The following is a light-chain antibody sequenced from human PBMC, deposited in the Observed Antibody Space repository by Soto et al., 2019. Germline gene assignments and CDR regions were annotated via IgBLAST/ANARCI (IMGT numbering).Light chain of an antibody. CDR1: TGAVTSGSF. CDR3: LLYQDASML. V-gene: IGLV7-43*01. J-gene: IGLJ3*02. Sequence: QAVVTQEPSLTVSPGGTVTLTCASSTGAVTSGSFPNWFQQRPGQAPRALIYNSYNKYSWTPARFSGSLLGRKAALTLSGAQPEDEAGYYCLLYQDASMLFGGGTKVTVL. CDR2: NSY.